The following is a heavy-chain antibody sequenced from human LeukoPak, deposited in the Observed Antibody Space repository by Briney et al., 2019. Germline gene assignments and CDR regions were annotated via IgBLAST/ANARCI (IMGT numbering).Heavy chain of an antibody. CDR1: GYSLTSYW. Sequence: GESLKISCKGSGYSLTSYWIGWVRQMPGKGLEWMGIIYPGDSDTRYSPSFQGQVTISADKSISTAYLQWSSLKASDTAMYYCARGDICYYDSSGAFDIWGQGTMVTVSS. D-gene: IGHD3-22*01. J-gene: IGHJ3*02. CDR2: IYPGDSDT. V-gene: IGHV5-51*01. CDR3: ARGDICYYDSSGAFDI.